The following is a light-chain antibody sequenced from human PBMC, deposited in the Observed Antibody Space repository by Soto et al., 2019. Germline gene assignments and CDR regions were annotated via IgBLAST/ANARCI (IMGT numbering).Light chain of an antibody. Sequence: QSALTQPASVSGSPGQSITISCTGTSSDVGGFNYVSWYQQHPGKAPKLMIYDVTNRPSGVSYRFSGSKSGNTASLTISGLHAEDEADYYCNSYTSSSTYVLGTGTKLTVL. CDR2: DVT. J-gene: IGLJ1*01. CDR3: NSYTSSSTYV. CDR1: SSDVGGFNY. V-gene: IGLV2-14*03.